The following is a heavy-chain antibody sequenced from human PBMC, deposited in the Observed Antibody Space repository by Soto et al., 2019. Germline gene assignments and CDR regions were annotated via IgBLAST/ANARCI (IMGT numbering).Heavy chain of an antibody. Sequence: QVQLQESGPGLVKPSQTLSLTCTVSGGSISSGGYYWSWIRQHPGKGLEWIGYIYYSGSTDYNPSLKSRFTISVDTSKNQFSLKLSSVTAADTAVYYCARGRSSSWYEGNYFDYWGQGTLVTVSS. V-gene: IGHV4-31*03. D-gene: IGHD6-13*01. CDR3: ARGRSSSWYEGNYFDY. CDR1: GGSISSGGYY. J-gene: IGHJ4*02. CDR2: IYYSGST.